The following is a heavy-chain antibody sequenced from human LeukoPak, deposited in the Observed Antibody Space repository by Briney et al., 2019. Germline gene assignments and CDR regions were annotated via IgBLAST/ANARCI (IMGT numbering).Heavy chain of an antibody. CDR2: ISSSSSYI. V-gene: IGHV3-21*01. CDR3: APYYYDSSGYLPLDY. J-gene: IGHJ4*02. D-gene: IGHD3-22*01. CDR1: GFTFSSYS. Sequence: PGGSLRLSCAASGFTFSSYSMNWVRQAPGKGLEWVSSISSSSSYIYYADSVKGRFTISRDNAKNSLYLQMNSLRAEDTAVYYCAPYYYDSSGYLPLDYWGQGTLVTVSS.